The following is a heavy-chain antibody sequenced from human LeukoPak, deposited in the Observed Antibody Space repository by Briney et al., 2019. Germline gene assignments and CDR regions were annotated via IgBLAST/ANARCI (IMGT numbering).Heavy chain of an antibody. D-gene: IGHD1-7*01. V-gene: IGHV1-69*02. Sequence: SVKVSCKASGGTFSSYTISWVRQAPGQGLEWMGRIILILGIANYAQKFQGRVTITADKSTSTAYMELSSLRSEDTAVYYCARVGPAGTTIGYYYYYMDVWGKGTTVTVSS. J-gene: IGHJ6*03. CDR3: ARVGPAGTTIGYYYYYMDV. CDR1: GGTFSSYT. CDR2: IILILGIA.